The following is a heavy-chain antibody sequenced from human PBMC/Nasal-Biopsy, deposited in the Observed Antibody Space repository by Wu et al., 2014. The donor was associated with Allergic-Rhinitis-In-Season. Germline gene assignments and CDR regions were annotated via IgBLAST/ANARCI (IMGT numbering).Heavy chain of an antibody. V-gene: IGHV3-74*01. J-gene: IGHJ6*02. CDR2: ISGDGKFV. CDR1: GFPFSLYW. Sequence: LRLSCAASGFPFSLYWMHWVRQAPGKGLEWVSRISGDGKFVYYADSVQGRFITSRDNDRDTLYLDLNSLRDGDTAVYYCANLGSHCSSNTCYNYYYNSGKDIWGPGTTVTVS. CDR3: ANLGSHCSSNTCYNYYYNSGKDI. D-gene: IGHD2-2*02.